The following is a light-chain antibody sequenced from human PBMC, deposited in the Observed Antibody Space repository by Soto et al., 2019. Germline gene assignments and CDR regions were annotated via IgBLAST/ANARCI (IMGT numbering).Light chain of an antibody. V-gene: IGKV3-20*01. CDR3: QQYGGSPIT. Sequence: EIVLTQSPDTLSLSPGGRATLSCRASQSVTTRLAWYQQKPGQPPRLLISGASVRASGVPVRISGSGSGTDFTLTISGLEPEDFALYYCQQYGGSPITFGLGTRLE. J-gene: IGKJ5*01. CDR2: GAS. CDR1: QSVTTR.